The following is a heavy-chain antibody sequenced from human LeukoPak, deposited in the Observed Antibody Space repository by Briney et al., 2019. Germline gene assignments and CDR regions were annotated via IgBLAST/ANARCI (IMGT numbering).Heavy chain of an antibody. CDR2: IRSKAYGGTT. J-gene: IGHJ4*02. D-gene: IGHD4-17*01. CDR3: TRDRQDYGDYVPNY. Sequence: GGSPRLSCTASGFTFGDYAMSWFRQAPGKGLEWVGFIRSKAYGGTTEYAASVKGRFTISRDDSKSIAYLQMNSLKTEDTAVYYCTRDRQDYGDYVPNYWGQGTLVTVSS. V-gene: IGHV3-49*03. CDR1: GFTFGDYA.